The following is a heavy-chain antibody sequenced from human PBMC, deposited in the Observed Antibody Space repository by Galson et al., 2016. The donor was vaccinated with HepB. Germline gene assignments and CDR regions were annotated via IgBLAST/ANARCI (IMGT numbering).Heavy chain of an antibody. V-gene: IGHV4-34*01. J-gene: IGHJ3*02. CDR2: VNHSGST. CDR1: GGPLSAYY. D-gene: IGHD5-24*01. Sequence: ETLSLTCAVYGGPLSAYYCLWIRQSPGKGLEWIGEVNHSGSTNYNPYLKRRVTISLDTSKNQFSLRLNSVTAADTGVYYCARGRMATIPGGFDIWGQGTMVTVSP. CDR3: ARGRMATIPGGFDI.